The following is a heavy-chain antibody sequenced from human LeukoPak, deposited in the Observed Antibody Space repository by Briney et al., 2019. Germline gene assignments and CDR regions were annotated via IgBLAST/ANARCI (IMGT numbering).Heavy chain of an antibody. V-gene: IGHV4-38-2*02. CDR2: IYHSGST. J-gene: IGHJ6*03. CDR3: ARDRGSCSGGSCYSYYYMDV. Sequence: SETLSLTCTVSGYSISSGYYWGWIRQPPGKGLEWIGSIYHSGSTYYNPSLKSRVTISVDTSKNQFSLKLSSVTAADTAVYYCARDRGSCSGGSCYSYYYMDVWGKGTTVTVSS. CDR1: GYSISSGYY. D-gene: IGHD2-15*01.